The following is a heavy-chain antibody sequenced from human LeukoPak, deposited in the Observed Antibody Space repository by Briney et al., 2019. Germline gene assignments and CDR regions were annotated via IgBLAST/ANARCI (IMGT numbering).Heavy chain of an antibody. J-gene: IGHJ3*02. CDR1: GFTFSSYA. CDR2: ITDSGGST. V-gene: IGHV3-23*01. Sequence: GGSLRLSCAASGFTFSSYAMSWVRQAPGKGLEWVSAITDSGGSTYYADSVKGRFTISRDNGKNSLYLQMNSLRAEDTAAFYCAREIPGAMNAFDIWGQGTMVTVSS. D-gene: IGHD2-2*01. CDR3: AREIPGAMNAFDI.